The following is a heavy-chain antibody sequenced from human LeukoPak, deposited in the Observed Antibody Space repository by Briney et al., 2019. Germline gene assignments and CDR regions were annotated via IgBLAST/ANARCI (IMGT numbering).Heavy chain of an antibody. J-gene: IGHJ2*01. CDR1: GGSISSGGYS. CDR3: ARVPATMTPYWYFDL. Sequence: PSETLSLTCAASGGSISSGGYSWSWIRQPPGKGLEWIVYIYHSGSTYYNPSLKSRVTISVDRSKNQFSLKLSSVTAADTAVYYCARVPATMTPYWYFDLWGRGTLVTVSS. D-gene: IGHD3-22*01. V-gene: IGHV4-30-2*01. CDR2: IYHSGST.